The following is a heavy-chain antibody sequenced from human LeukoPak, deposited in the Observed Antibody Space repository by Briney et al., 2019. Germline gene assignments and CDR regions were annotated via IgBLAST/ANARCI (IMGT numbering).Heavy chain of an antibody. CDR1: GYSFTSYW. Sequence: GGSLKISCKGSGYSFTSYWIGWVRQMPGKGLEWVGIIYPDDSDTRYSPSFQDQVTISADKSISTASLQWSSLKASDTAIYYCARHYPGGDYFIDYWGQGTLVTVSS. V-gene: IGHV5-51*01. D-gene: IGHD4-17*01. J-gene: IGHJ4*02. CDR3: ARHYPGGDYFIDY. CDR2: IYPDDSDT.